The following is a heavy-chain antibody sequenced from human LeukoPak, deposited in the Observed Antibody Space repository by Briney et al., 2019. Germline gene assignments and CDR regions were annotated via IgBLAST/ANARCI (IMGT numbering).Heavy chain of an antibody. Sequence: SQTLSHTCTVSGGSVNSGPYYWSWIRQLPGKGLEYIGYIYYSGSTYYNPSLKSRVTISADTSTNQFSLKLSSVTAADTAVYYCARDRADGQNYLFDYWGQGTLVTVSS. V-gene: IGHV4-31*03. CDR1: GGSVNSGPYY. CDR3: ARDRADGQNYLFDY. J-gene: IGHJ4*02. D-gene: IGHD5-24*01. CDR2: IYYSGST.